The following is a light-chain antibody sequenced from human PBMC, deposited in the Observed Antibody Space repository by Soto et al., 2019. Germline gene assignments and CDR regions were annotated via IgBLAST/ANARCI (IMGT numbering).Light chain of an antibody. J-gene: IGKJ1*01. CDR3: QQYNNWPPWT. V-gene: IGKV3-15*01. CDR1: QSVSNN. CDR2: GAS. Sequence: EIVMTQSPATLSVSPGERATLSCRASQSVSNNLAWYQQKPGQAPRLLIYGASTRATGIPARFSDSGSGTGFTLTISSLQSEDFAVYYCQQYNNWPPWTFGQGTKVEIK.